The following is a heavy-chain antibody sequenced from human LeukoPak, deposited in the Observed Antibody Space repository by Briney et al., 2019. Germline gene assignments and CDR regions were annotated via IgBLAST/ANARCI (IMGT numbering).Heavy chain of an antibody. CDR3: ASTSSSWQGYYFDY. D-gene: IGHD6-13*01. J-gene: IGHJ4*02. V-gene: IGHV4-39*01. Sequence: SETLSLTCTVSGGSISSSSYYWGWIRQPPGKGLEWIGSIYYSGSTYYNPSLKSRVTISVDTSKNQFSLKLSSVTAADTAVYYCASTSSSWQGYYFDYWGQGTLATVSS. CDR2: IYYSGST. CDR1: GGSISSSSYY.